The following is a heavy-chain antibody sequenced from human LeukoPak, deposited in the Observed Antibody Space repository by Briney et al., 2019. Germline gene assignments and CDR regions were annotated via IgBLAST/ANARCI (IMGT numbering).Heavy chain of an antibody. V-gene: IGHV3-7*01. CDR2: IKQDGSER. D-gene: IGHD1-26*01. CDR1: GFTFSSYW. CDR3: AREMGVGVLDY. Sequence: GGSLRLSCAASGFTFSSYWMSWVRQAPGKGLEWVANIKQDGSERYYVDSVKGRFTISRGNAKNSLYLQMNSLRAEDTAVYYCAREMGVGVLDYWGQGTLVTVSS. J-gene: IGHJ4*02.